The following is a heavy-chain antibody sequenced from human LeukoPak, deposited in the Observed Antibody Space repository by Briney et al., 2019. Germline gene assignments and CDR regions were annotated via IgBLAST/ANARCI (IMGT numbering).Heavy chain of an antibody. CDR3: ARSRRDYYVWGSYRENYYFDY. CDR1: GGSISSSSYY. D-gene: IGHD3-16*02. CDR2: IYYSGST. V-gene: IGHV4-39*07. J-gene: IGHJ4*02. Sequence: PSETLSLTCTVSGGSISSSSYYWGWIRQPPGKGLEWIGSIYYSGSTCYNPSLKSRVTISVDTSKNQFSLKLSSVTAADTAVYYCARSRRDYYVWGSYRENYYFDYWGQGTLVTVSS.